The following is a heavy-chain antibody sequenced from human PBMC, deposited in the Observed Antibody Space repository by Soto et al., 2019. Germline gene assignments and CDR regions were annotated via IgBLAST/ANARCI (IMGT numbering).Heavy chain of an antibody. J-gene: IGHJ6*02. D-gene: IGHD2-2*01. CDR3: AHGADCSSTSVYGTRTDYYYGMDV. Sequence: QVQLVQSGAEVKKPGSSVKVSCKASGGTFSSYAISWVRQAPGQGLEWMGGIIPIFGTANYAQKFQGRVTITADESTSTAYMELSSLRAEETAVYYCAHGADCSSTSVYGTRTDYYYGMDVWGQGTTVTVSS. V-gene: IGHV1-69*01. CDR2: IIPIFGTA. CDR1: GGTFSSYA.